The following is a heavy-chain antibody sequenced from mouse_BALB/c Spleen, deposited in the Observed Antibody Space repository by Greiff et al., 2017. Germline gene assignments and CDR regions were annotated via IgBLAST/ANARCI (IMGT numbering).Heavy chain of an antibody. V-gene: IGHV5-4*02. CDR1: GFTFSDYY. CDR3: ARTDYYAMDY. Sequence: EVQLVESGGGLVKPGGSLKLSCAASGFTFSDYYMYWVRQTPEKRLEWVATISDGGSYTYYPDSVKGRFTISRDNAKNNLYLQMSRLKSEDTAMYYCARTDYYAMDYWGQGTSVTVSS. J-gene: IGHJ4*01. CDR2: ISDGGSYT.